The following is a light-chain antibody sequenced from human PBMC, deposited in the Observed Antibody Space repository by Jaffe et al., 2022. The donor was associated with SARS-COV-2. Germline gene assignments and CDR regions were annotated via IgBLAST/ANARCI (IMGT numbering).Light chain of an antibody. CDR1: QNVLYNPNNKNY. Sequence: DIVMTQSPDSLAVSLGERATINCKSSQNVLYNPNNKNYLAWYQQKPGQPPKLLIYWASARESGVPDRFSGSGSGTDFTLTISSLQAEDVAVYYCQQYYSPPLTFGGGTTVEIK. CDR2: WAS. V-gene: IGKV4-1*01. CDR3: QQYYSPPLT. J-gene: IGKJ4*01.